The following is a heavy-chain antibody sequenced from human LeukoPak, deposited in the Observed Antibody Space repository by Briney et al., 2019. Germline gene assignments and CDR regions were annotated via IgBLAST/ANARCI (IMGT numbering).Heavy chain of an antibody. Sequence: SETLSLTCTVSGDSISSYYWSWIRQPPGKGLECIGYIYYSGSTNYNPSLRSRVTISVDTSKNQFSLKLSSVTAADTAVYYCARGRGYFDYWGQGTLVSVS. V-gene: IGHV4-59*08. CDR1: GDSISSYY. J-gene: IGHJ4*02. CDR2: IYYSGST. CDR3: ARGRGYFDY.